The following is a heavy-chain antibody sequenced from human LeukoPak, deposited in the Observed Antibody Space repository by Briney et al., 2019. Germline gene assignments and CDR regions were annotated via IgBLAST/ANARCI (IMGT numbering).Heavy chain of an antibody. CDR1: GITLSNYG. V-gene: IGHV3-23*01. CDR3: ANARVMIPFFDY. CDR2: ISERGGST. J-gene: IGHJ4*02. Sequence: GGSLRLSCVVSGITLSNYGMSWVCQAPGKGLEWVSGISERGGSTNYADSVKGRFIISRDTSKNTVYLQMNSLRAEDTAVYYCANARVMIPFFDYWGQGTLVTVSS. D-gene: IGHD3-22*01.